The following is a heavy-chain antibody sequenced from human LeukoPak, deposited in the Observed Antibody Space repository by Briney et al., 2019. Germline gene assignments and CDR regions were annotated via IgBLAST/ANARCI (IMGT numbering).Heavy chain of an antibody. V-gene: IGHV4-4*07. Sequence: SETLSLTCTVSGGSINNYYWSWIRQPAGKGLEWIGLIYSSGSTSYNPSLKSRVTMSVDTSKKQFSLRLSSVTAADTAIYYCARDRPSMISTSRTSYYYYSMDVWGKGTTVTISS. CDR3: ARDRPSMISTSRTSYYYYSMDV. CDR2: IYSSGST. D-gene: IGHD3/OR15-3a*01. J-gene: IGHJ6*03. CDR1: GGSINNYY.